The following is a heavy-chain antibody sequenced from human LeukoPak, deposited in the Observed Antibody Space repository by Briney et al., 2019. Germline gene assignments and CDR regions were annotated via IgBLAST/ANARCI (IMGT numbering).Heavy chain of an antibody. V-gene: IGHV1-69*06. CDR3: ARSPVVVAENWFDP. J-gene: IGHJ5*02. D-gene: IGHD2-15*01. Sequence: GASVKVSCKASGGTFSSYAISWVRQAPGQGLEWMGGIIPIFGTANYAQKFQGRVTITADKSTSTAYMELSSLRSEDTAVYYCARSPVVVAENWFDPWGQGTLVTVSS. CDR2: IIPIFGTA. CDR1: GGTFSSYA.